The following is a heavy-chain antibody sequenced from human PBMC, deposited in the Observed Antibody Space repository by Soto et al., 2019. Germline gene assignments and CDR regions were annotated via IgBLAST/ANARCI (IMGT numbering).Heavy chain of an antibody. D-gene: IGHD6-13*01. CDR1: GFTFSSYG. Sequence: QVQLVESGGGVVQPGRSLRLSCAASGFTFSSYGMHWVRQAPGKGLEWVAVISYDGSNKYYADSVKGRFTISRDNSKNTLYLQMNSLRAEDTAVYYCATNSYSSSWSVYYGMDVWGQGTTVTVSS. V-gene: IGHV3-30*03. CDR3: ATNSYSSSWSVYYGMDV. CDR2: ISYDGSNK. J-gene: IGHJ6*02.